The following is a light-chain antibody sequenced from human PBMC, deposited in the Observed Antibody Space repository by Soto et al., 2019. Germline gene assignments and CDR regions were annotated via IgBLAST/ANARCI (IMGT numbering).Light chain of an antibody. CDR3: SSYTANSSYV. J-gene: IGLJ1*01. CDR2: TVS. V-gene: IGLV2-14*03. Sequence: QSALTQPASVSGSPGQSITISCTGTSSDVGSYIFVSWHQQHPGKAPKLIIYTVSSRPSGVSYRFSGSKSGNTASLTISGLQAEDEADYYCSSYTANSSYVFGTGTKVTGL. CDR1: SSDVGSYIF.